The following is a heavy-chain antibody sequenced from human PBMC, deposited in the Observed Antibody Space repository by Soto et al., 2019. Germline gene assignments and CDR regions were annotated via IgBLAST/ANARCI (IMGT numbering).Heavy chain of an antibody. J-gene: IGHJ5*02. D-gene: IGHD2-21*01. Sequence: SETLSLTCGVSGAALNSGNYYWGWIRQVPGRGLEWIGHIYVTGAVDYNPSLRDRITISQDTSERQFSLNLRLVTAADTAVYYCARLRIATNNYKWFDPWGQGTLVTVSS. CDR1: GAALNSGNYY. V-gene: IGHV4-31*11. CDR2: IYVTGAV. CDR3: ARLRIATNNYKWFDP.